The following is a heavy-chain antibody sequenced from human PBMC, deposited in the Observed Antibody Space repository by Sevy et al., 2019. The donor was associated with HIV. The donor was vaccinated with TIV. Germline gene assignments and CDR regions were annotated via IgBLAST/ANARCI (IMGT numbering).Heavy chain of an antibody. V-gene: IGHV3-23*01. D-gene: IGHD2-2*01. CDR1: GFTFTSYA. Sequence: GGSLRLSCAASGFTFTSYAMNWVRQAPGKGLDWVSSISGSGRSTYYADSVEGRFTISRDNSKNTLSLQMNSLRAEDTAVYYCAKTINSGGGVVPAANYYYYGLDVWGQGTTVTVSS. J-gene: IGHJ6*02. CDR2: ISGSGRST. CDR3: AKTINSGGGVVPAANYYYYGLDV.